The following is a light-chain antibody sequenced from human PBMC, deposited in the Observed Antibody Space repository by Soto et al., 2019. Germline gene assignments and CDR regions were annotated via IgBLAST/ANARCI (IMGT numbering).Light chain of an antibody. V-gene: IGKV3-11*01. Sequence: TQSPSSVSASVGATLHCRASQSVSSHLAWYQHKPVQAPRLLIHDASSRATGIPARFSGSGSETDFTLTISSLEPEDFAVYYCQQRGSWPPSITFGQGTRLEIK. CDR1: QSVSSH. J-gene: IGKJ5*01. CDR3: QQRGSWPPSIT. CDR2: DAS.